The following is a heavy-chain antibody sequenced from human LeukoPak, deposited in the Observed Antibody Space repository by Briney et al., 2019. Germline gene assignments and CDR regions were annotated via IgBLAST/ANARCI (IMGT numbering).Heavy chain of an antibody. CDR2: IYYSGST. Sequence: PSETLSLTCTVSGGSISSYYWSWIRQPPGKGLEWIGFIYYSGSTNYNPSLKSRVTISVDTSKNQFSLKVNSVTAADTAVYYCAREPEGGGYYLHFDYWGQGTLVTVS. CDR3: AREPEGGGYYLHFDY. CDR1: GGSISSYY. J-gene: IGHJ4*02. V-gene: IGHV4-59*12. D-gene: IGHD3-22*01.